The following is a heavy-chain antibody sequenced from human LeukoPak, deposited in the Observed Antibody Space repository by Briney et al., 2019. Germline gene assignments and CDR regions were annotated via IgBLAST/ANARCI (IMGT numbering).Heavy chain of an antibody. CDR2: INHSGST. D-gene: IGHD6-19*01. CDR3: ARLRAGWYGDAFDI. CDR1: GGSFSGYY. Sequence: SETLSLTCAVYGGSFSGYYWSWTRQPPGKGLEWIGEINHSGSTNYNPSLKSRVTISVDTSKNQFSLKLSSVTAADTAVYYCARLRAGWYGDAFDIWGQGTMVTVSS. V-gene: IGHV4-34*01. J-gene: IGHJ3*02.